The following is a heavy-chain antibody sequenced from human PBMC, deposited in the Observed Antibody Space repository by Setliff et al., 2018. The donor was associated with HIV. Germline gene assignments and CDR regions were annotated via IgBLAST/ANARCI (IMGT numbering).Heavy chain of an antibody. CDR3: AREDVDTAMVWLFYYYYGMDV. D-gene: IGHD5-18*01. J-gene: IGHJ6*02. CDR2: ISAYNGNT. Sequence: VSCKASGYTFTSYGISWVRQAPGQGLEWMGWISAYNGNTNYAQKLQGRVTMTTDTSTSTAYMELRSLRAEDTAVYYCAREDVDTAMVWLFYYYYGMDVWGQGTTVTVSS. CDR1: GYTFTSYG. V-gene: IGHV1-18*01.